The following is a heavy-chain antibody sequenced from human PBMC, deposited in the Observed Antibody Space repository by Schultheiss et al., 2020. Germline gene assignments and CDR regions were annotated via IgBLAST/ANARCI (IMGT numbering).Heavy chain of an antibody. J-gene: IGHJ4*02. Sequence: GGSLRLSCTASGFTFSSYTMHWVRQAPGKGLEWVALISYDENNKYYGDSVNGRFTISRDNSKNTLYLQMNSLRVEDTALYYCVRRTWGGSCFDHWGQGALVTGSS. CDR2: ISYDENNK. D-gene: IGHD3-16*01. CDR3: VRRTWGGSCFDH. V-gene: IGHV3-30*04. CDR1: GFTFSSYT.